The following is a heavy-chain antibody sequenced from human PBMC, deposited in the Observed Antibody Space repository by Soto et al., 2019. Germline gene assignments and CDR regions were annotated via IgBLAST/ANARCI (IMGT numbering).Heavy chain of an antibody. J-gene: IGHJ5*02. Sequence: SETLSLTCTVSGGSIFSGGYYFICIGQHPGKGLEWIGYIYYSGSTYYNPSLKSRVTISVDTSKNQFSLKLGSVTAADTAVYYCARDRGLQGWFDPWGQGTLVTVSS. CDR1: GGSIFSGGYY. D-gene: IGHD4-17*01. CDR2: IYYSGST. CDR3: ARDRGLQGWFDP. V-gene: IGHV4-31*03.